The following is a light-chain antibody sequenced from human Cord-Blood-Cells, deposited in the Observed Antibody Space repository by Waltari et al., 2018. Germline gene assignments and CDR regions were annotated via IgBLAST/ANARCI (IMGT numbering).Light chain of an antibody. V-gene: IGLV6-57*01. CDR3: QSYDSSNHYV. J-gene: IGLJ1*01. CDR2: GDN. CDR1: SGSIDSHN. Sequence: NFMLTQPHSVSESPGKTVTISCTRSSGSIDSHNVQWYQQRPGSSPTTVIYGDNQRPSGVPDRFSGSIDSSSNSASLTISGLKTEDEADYYCQSYDSSNHYVFGTGTKVTVL.